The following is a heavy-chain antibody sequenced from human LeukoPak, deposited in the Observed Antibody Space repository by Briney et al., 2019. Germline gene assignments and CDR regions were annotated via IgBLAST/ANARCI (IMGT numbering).Heavy chain of an antibody. D-gene: IGHD6-19*01. Sequence: ASVKVSCKASGYTFTSYGISWVRQAPGQGLEWMGWISAYNGNTDYAQKLQGRVTMTTDTSTSTAYMELRSLRSDDTAVNYCARRGLGSGWRKVDYWGQGTLVTVSS. CDR2: ISAYNGNT. CDR3: ARRGLGSGWRKVDY. CDR1: GYTFTSYG. J-gene: IGHJ4*02. V-gene: IGHV1-18*01.